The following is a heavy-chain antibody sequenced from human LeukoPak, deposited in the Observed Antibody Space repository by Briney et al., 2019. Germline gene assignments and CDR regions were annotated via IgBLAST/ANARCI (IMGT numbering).Heavy chain of an antibody. CDR2: VDPEDGET. V-gene: IGHV1-69-2*01. Sequence: ASVKISCKVSGYTFTDYYMHWVQQAPGKGLGWMGLVDPEDGETIYAEKFQGRVTITADTSTDTAYMELSSLRSEDTAVYYCATHAKYYYDSSGYYWGQGTLVTVSS. J-gene: IGHJ4*02. CDR3: ATHAKYYYDSSGYY. CDR1: GYTFTDYY. D-gene: IGHD3-22*01.